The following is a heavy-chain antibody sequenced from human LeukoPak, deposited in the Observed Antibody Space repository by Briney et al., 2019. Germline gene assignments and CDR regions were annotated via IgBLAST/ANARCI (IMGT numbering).Heavy chain of an antibody. CDR2: IKQDGSEK. D-gene: IGHD4-11*01. CDR1: GFTFSSYW. CDR3: ARDGHWEVTRGHYFDY. J-gene: IGHJ4*02. Sequence: GGSLGLSCAASGFTFSSYWMSWVRQAPGKGLEWVANIKQDGSEKYYVDSVKGRFTISRDNAKNSVYLQMNSLRVEDTAVYYCARDGHWEVTRGHYFDYWGQGTLVTVSS. V-gene: IGHV3-7*01.